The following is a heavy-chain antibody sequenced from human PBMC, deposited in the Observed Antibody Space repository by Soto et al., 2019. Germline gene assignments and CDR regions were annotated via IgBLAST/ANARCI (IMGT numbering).Heavy chain of an antibody. V-gene: IGHV3-15*01. Sequence: EVQLVESGGGLVKPGGSLRLSCAASGFTFSNAWMSWVRQAPGKGLGWVGRIKSKTDGGTTDYAAPVKGRFTISRDDSKNTLYLQMNSLKTEDTAVYYCTTGLVGATTEFFPFDYWGQGTLVTVSS. CDR2: IKSKTDGGTT. CDR3: TTGLVGATTEFFPFDY. J-gene: IGHJ4*02. CDR1: GFTFSNAW. D-gene: IGHD1-26*01.